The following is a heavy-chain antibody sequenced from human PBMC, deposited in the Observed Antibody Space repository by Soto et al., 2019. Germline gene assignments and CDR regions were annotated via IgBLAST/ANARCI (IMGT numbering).Heavy chain of an antibody. CDR2: IRSKANSYAT. V-gene: IGHV3-73*01. D-gene: IGHD1-1*01. Sequence: EVPVVVSGGGLVQPGGSLKLSCAASGVTFSGSGIHWVRQASGKGLEWVGRIRSKANSYATAYGASVKGRFTISRDDSKNTAYLQMNSLKTEDTAVYYCTTRGDAYNADFDYWGQGTLVTVSS. J-gene: IGHJ4*02. CDR3: TTRGDAYNADFDY. CDR1: GVTFSGSG.